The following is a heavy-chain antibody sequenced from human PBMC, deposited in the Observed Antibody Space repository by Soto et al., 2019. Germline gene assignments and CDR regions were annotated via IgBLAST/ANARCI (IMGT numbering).Heavy chain of an antibody. CDR3: ARDSSKDAFDI. CDR2: INPSGGST. V-gene: IGHV1-46*01. Sequence: ASVKVSCKASGYTFTSYYMHWVRQAPGQGLEWMGIINPSGGSTSYAQKFQGRVTMTRDTSTGTVYMELSSLRSEDTAVYYCARDSSKDAFDIWGQGTMGTVSS. CDR1: GYTFTSYY. D-gene: IGHD2-2*01. J-gene: IGHJ3*02.